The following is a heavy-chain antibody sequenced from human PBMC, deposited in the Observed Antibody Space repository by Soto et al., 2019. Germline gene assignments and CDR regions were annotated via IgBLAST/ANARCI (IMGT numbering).Heavy chain of an antibody. CDR2: ANDSGSS. CDR3: ARDIVFVPAAGPWSRERRYSKFDY. J-gene: IGHJ4*01. CDR1: GESFSGYY. Sequence: SETLSLTCAVYGESFSGYYWSWIRQSPGKGLEWIGEANDSGSSNYNPSLKIRVSISVDTSKNQFSLELSSVTAADTALYYCARDIVFVPAAGPWSRERRYSKFDYWGHGTLVTVSS. V-gene: IGHV4-34*01. D-gene: IGHD2-2*01.